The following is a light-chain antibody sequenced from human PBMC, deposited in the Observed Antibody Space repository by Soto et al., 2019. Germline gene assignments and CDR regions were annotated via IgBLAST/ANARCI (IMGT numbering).Light chain of an antibody. CDR3: SSHTTRSTYV. Sequence: QSVLTQPASVSGSPGQSITISCTGTSSDIGEYKYVSWYQQHPGKAPKLMVYDVNSRPSGVSNRFSGSKSGNTASLIISGLQAEDEADYYCSSHTTRSTYVFGTGTKVTVL. J-gene: IGLJ1*01. CDR1: SSDIGEYKY. CDR2: DVN. V-gene: IGLV2-14*01.